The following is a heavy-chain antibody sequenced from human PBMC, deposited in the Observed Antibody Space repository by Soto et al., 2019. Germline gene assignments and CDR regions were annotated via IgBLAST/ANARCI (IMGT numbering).Heavy chain of an antibody. J-gene: IGHJ5*02. V-gene: IGHV2-70*04. CDR1: GFSLSTSGMR. Sequence: GSGPTLVNPTQTPTLTCAFSGFSLSTSGMRVSWIRQPPGKALEWLARIDWDDDKFYSTSLKTRLTISKDTSKNQVVLTMTNMDPVDTATYYCARNRGYSYGYDWFDPWGQGTLVTVSS. CDR3: ARNRGYSYGYDWFDP. D-gene: IGHD5-18*01. CDR2: IDWDDDK.